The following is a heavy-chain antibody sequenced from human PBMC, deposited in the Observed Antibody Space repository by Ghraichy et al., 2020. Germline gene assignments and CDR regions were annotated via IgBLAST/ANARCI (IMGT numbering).Heavy chain of an antibody. CDR1: GFTFSSYG. V-gene: IGHV3-30*18. J-gene: IGHJ3*02. D-gene: IGHD2-21*02. CDR2: ISYDGSNK. CDR3: AKVYCGGDCSLDAFDI. Sequence: GGSLRLSCAASGFTFSSYGMHWVRQAPGKGLEWVAVISYDGSNKYYADSVKGRFTISRDNSKNTLYLQMNSLRAEDTAVYYCAKVYCGGDCSLDAFDIWGQGTMVTVSS.